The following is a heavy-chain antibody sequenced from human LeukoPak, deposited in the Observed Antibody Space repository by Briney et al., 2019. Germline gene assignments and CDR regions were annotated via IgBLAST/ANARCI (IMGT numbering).Heavy chain of an antibody. CDR3: AKTTYYDILTGYHLDY. CDR1: GFTFSSYA. Sequence: PGGSLRLSCADSGFTFSSYAMSWVRQAPGKELEWVSAISGSGGSTYYADSVKGRFTISRDNSKNTLYLQMNSLRAEDTAVYYCAKTTYYDILTGYHLDYWGQGTLVTVSS. J-gene: IGHJ4*02. V-gene: IGHV3-23*01. CDR2: ISGSGGST. D-gene: IGHD3-9*01.